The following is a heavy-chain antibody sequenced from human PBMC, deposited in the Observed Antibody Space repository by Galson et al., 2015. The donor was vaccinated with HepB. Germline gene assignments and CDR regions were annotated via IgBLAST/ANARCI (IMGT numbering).Heavy chain of an antibody. V-gene: IGHV3-33*01. Sequence: SLRLSCAASGFTFSSYGMHWVRQAPGKGLEWVAVIWYDGSNKYYADSVKGRFTISRDNSKNTLYLQMNSLRAEDTAVYYCARDPRPDCSSTSCYVTLDYWGQGTLVTVSS. CDR2: IWYDGSNK. J-gene: IGHJ4*02. CDR3: ARDPRPDCSSTSCYVTLDY. CDR1: GFTFSSYG. D-gene: IGHD2-2*01.